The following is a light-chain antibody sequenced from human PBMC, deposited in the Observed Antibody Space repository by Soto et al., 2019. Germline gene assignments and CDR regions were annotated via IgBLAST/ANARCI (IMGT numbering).Light chain of an antibody. CDR1: SSNIGSNY. CDR2: RNN. J-gene: IGLJ1*01. Sequence: QSVLTRPPPASGTPGQRVTISCSGSSSNIGSNYVYWYQQLPGTAPKLLIYRNNQRPSGVPDRFSGSKSGTSASLAISGLRSEDEADYYCAAWDDSLSGYVFGTGTKVTVL. V-gene: IGLV1-47*01. CDR3: AAWDDSLSGYV.